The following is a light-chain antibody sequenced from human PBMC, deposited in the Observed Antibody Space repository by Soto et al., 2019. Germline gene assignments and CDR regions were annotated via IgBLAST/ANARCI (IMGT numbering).Light chain of an antibody. CDR2: DAS. CDR3: QQYDNLPRT. Sequence: DIQMTQSPSSLSASVGDRVTITCRASQDISKYLNWYQHKPGKAPKLLIYDASNFETGVPSRFSGSGSGTEFTFTISSLQPEDIATYYCQQYDNLPRTFGGGTKVDIK. CDR1: QDISKY. V-gene: IGKV1-33*01. J-gene: IGKJ4*01.